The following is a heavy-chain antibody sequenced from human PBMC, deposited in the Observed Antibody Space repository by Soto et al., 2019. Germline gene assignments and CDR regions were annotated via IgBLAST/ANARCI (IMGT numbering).Heavy chain of an antibody. Sequence: ETLSLTCTVSGGSVSSGSYYWSWIRQPPGKGLEWIGYIYYSGSTNYNPSLKSRVTISVDTSKNQFSLKLSSVTAADTAVYYCARYSSRRYYFDYWGQGTLVTVS. CDR3: ARYSSRRYYFDY. D-gene: IGHD6-13*01. CDR2: IYYSGST. CDR1: GGSVSSGSYY. V-gene: IGHV4-61*01. J-gene: IGHJ4*02.